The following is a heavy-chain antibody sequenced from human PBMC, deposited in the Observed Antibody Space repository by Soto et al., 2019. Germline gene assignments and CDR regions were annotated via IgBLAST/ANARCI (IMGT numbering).Heavy chain of an antibody. CDR3: ARGDREDIAVVVGARPGEYGVDV. J-gene: IGHJ6*02. CDR2: ISYDGSNK. Sequence: QVQLVESGGGGVQPGRSLRLSCAASGFTFSSYAMHWVRQAPGKGLECVAVISYDGSNKFYRDSVKGRFTISRDNSKNRLYLQINSLRYEDTAVYYCARGDREDIAVVVGARPGEYGVDVWGQGTTVTVSS. CDR1: GFTFSSYA. V-gene: IGHV3-30-3*01. D-gene: IGHD2-15*01.